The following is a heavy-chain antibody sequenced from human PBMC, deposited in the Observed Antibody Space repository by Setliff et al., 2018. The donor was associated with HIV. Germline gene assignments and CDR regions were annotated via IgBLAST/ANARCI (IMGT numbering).Heavy chain of an antibody. CDR2: IYYSGRT. CDR1: GYSISSGYY. Sequence: SETLSLTCTVSGYSISSGYYWGWIRQPPGKGLEWIGSIYYSGRTYYNPSLKSRVTISVDTSKNQFSLKLSSVTAADTAVYYCARVGGDYYDSGGVGEFDYWGQGTRATVSS. J-gene: IGHJ4*02. CDR3: ARVGGDYYDSGGVGEFDY. D-gene: IGHD3-22*01. V-gene: IGHV4-38-2*02.